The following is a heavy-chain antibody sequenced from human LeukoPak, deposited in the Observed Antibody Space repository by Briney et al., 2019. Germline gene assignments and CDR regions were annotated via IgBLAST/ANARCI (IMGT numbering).Heavy chain of an antibody. Sequence: PGGSLRLSCAASGFTFSSYWMSWVRQASGKGLEWVANIKQDGSEKYYVDSVKGRFTISRDNAKNSLYLQMNSLRAEDTALYYCARGASSGWYDFGHDAFDIWGQGTMVTVSS. V-gene: IGHV3-7*03. D-gene: IGHD6-19*01. J-gene: IGHJ3*02. CDR3: ARGASSGWYDFGHDAFDI. CDR1: GFTFSSYW. CDR2: IKQDGSEK.